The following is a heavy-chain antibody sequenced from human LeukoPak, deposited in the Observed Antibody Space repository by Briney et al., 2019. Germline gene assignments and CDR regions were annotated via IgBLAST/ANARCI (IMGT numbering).Heavy chain of an antibody. CDR2: ISAYNGNT. V-gene: IGHV1-18*01. J-gene: IGHJ5*02. D-gene: IGHD3-3*01. CDR1: GYTFTSYG. CDR3: ARVREEIAGYSFGYWFDP. Sequence: ASVKVSCKASGYTFTSYGISWVRQAPGQGLEWMGWISAYNGNTNYAQKLQGRVTMTTDTSTSTAYMELRSLRSDDTAVYYCARVREEIAGYSFGYWFDPWGQGTLVTVSS.